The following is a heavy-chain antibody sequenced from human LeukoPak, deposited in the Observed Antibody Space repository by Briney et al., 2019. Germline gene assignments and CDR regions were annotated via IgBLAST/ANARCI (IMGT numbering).Heavy chain of an antibody. J-gene: IGHJ6*03. V-gene: IGHV3-7*01. CDR2: IKQDGSEK. CDR1: GFTFSNYW. CDR3: ARETTVTTSKAYYYYYYMDV. Sequence: PGGSLRLSCAASGFTFSNYWMNWVRQAPGKGLEWVANIKQDGSEKYYVDSVKGRFTVSRDNAKNSLYLQMNSLRAEDTAVYYCARETTVTTSKAYYYYYYMDVWGKGTTVTVSS. D-gene: IGHD4-17*01.